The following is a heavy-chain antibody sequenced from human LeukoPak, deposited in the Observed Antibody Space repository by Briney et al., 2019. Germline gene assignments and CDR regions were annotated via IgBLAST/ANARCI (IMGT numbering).Heavy chain of an antibody. CDR1: GASFGDYY. Sequence: PSETLSLTCTVYGASFGDYYWSWIRQPSGKGLEWIGETHHSGRTIYNPSLKSRVAISVDTSKNQFSLMLNSVTAADTAVYYCARGLAGYGDYYNYWGQGTLVTVSS. J-gene: IGHJ4*02. CDR2: THHSGRT. V-gene: IGHV4-34*01. D-gene: IGHD4-17*01. CDR3: ARGLAGYGDYYNY.